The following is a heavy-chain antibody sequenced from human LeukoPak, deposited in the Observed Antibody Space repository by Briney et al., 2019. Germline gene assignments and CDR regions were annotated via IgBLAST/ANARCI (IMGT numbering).Heavy chain of an antibody. V-gene: IGHV3-30*18. CDR1: GFTFSGYG. Sequence: PGRSLRLSCAASGFTFSGYGMHWVRQAPGKGLEWVAVISYDGSNKYYADSVKGRFTISRDNSKNTLYLQMNSLRAEDTAVYYCAKGRRQGVTNAFDIWGQGTMVTVSS. CDR2: ISYDGSNK. D-gene: IGHD4-17*01. CDR3: AKGRRQGVTNAFDI. J-gene: IGHJ3*02.